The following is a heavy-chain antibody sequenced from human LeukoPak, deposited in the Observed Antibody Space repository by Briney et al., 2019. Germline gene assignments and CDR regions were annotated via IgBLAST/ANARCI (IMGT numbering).Heavy chain of an antibody. D-gene: IGHD3-10*01. CDR1: GGSISSSSYY. CDR3: ARRGRITMVRGVIKGMDV. Sequence: SETLSLTCTVSGGSISSSSYYWGWIPQPPGKGLEWNGSSYYSGSTYYNPSLQSRVTISLDKSKNQLSLKLRSVTAADTAVYYCARRGRITMVRGVIKGMDVWGQGNTVTVSS. J-gene: IGHJ6*01. V-gene: IGHV4-39*01. CDR2: SYYSGST.